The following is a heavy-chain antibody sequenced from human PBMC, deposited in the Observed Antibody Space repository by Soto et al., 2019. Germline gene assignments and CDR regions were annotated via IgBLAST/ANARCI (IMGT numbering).Heavy chain of an antibody. CDR3: ARETLSYGSALDV. CDR1: GFTFSSYG. J-gene: IGHJ6*02. D-gene: IGHD3-16*01. Sequence: LRLSCAASGFTFSSYGMHWVRQAPGKGLEWVAVISYDGSNKYYADSVKGRFTIPRDGTTKSVSLQMTSLKREDTGLYYCARETLSYGSALDVWGQGTTVTVSS. V-gene: IGHV3-30*03. CDR2: ISYDGSNK.